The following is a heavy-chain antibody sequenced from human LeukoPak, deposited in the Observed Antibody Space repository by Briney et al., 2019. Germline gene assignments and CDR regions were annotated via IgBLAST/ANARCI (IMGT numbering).Heavy chain of an antibody. CDR1: GFHFGVYG. Sequence: GGSLSLSCAASGFHFGVYGMHWVRQAPAKGLEWVGGIGHDGKYLKYVDSVRGRFTMSRDNSRNTLDLQMNGLRLEDTALYYCARDFGVGRYFDYCGQGTLVTVSS. CDR3: ARDFGVGRYFDY. CDR2: IGHDGKYL. V-gene: IGHV3-33*01. D-gene: IGHD3-10*01. J-gene: IGHJ4*02.